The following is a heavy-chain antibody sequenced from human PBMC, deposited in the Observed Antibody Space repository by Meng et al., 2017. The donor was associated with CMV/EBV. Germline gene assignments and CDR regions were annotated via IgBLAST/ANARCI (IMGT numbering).Heavy chain of an antibody. V-gene: IGHV1-69*05. CDR3: AREIYYYDSSGYYWANGMDV. CDR2: IIPIFGTA. Sequence: SVKVSCKASGGTFSSYAISWVRQAPRQGLEWMGGIIPIFGTANYAQKFQGRVTITTDESTSTAYMELSSLRSEDTAVYYCAREIYYYDSSGYYWANGMDVWGQGTTVTVSS. CDR1: GGTFSSYA. J-gene: IGHJ6*02. D-gene: IGHD3-22*01.